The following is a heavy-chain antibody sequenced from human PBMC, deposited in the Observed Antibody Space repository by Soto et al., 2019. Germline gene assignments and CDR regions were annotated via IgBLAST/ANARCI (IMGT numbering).Heavy chain of an antibody. CDR1: GGSISSSSYY. CDR2: IYYSGIT. J-gene: IGHJ3*02. Sequence: PSETLSLSCTVSGGSISSSSYYWGWIRQPPGKGLEWIGTIYYSGITYYNPSLKSRVTISVDTSKNQFSLKVTSVTAADTAVYYFARYRPSSPGPFDIWGQGTMVTVSS. CDR3: ARYRPSSPGPFDI. D-gene: IGHD2-8*02. V-gene: IGHV4-39*01.